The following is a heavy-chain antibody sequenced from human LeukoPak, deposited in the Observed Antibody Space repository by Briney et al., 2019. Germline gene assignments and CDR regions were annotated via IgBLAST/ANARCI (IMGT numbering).Heavy chain of an antibody. CDR3: AESLLTTASGTGRAFDI. Sequence: PGGSLRLSCAASGFTFSSYAMHWVRQAPGKGLEWVAVISYDGSNKYYADPLKGRFTISRDNSKNTLYLQMDSLRAEDTAKYYCAESLLTTASGTGRAFDIWGQGTVVTVSA. CDR1: GFTFSSYA. V-gene: IGHV3-30-3*01. D-gene: IGHD1-26*01. J-gene: IGHJ3*02. CDR2: ISYDGSNK.